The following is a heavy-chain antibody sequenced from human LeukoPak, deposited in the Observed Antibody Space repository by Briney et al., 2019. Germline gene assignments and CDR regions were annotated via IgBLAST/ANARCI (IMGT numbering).Heavy chain of an antibody. V-gene: IGHV1-8*01. CDR1: GYTFTSYD. CDR3: ARDSSAEGAFDI. CDR2: MNPNSGNT. Sequence: ASVKVSCKASGYTFTSYDINWVRQATGQGLEWMGWMNPNSGNTGYAQKFQGRVTMTRNTSISTAYMELSSLRSEDTAVYYCARDSSAEGAFDIWGQGTMVTVSS. D-gene: IGHD2-21*01. J-gene: IGHJ3*02.